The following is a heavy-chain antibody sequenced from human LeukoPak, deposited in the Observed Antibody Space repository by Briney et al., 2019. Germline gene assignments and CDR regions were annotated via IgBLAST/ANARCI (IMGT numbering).Heavy chain of an antibody. CDR3: TREDRPFCPFAY. CDR2: ISHDGTT. V-gene: IGHV4-4*02. CDR1: GGSIDITNY. Sequence: SETLSLTCGVSGGSIDITNYWSWVRQAPGKGLEWIGEISHDGTTNHNPSLRSRVAMSLDRANNQFSLSLTSVTAADTAVYYCTREDRPFCPFAYWGQGVLVTVSS. J-gene: IGHJ4*02. D-gene: IGHD3-22*01.